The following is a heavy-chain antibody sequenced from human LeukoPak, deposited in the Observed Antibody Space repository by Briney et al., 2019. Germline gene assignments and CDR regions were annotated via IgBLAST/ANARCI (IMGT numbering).Heavy chain of an antibody. CDR2: INPNSGGT. J-gene: IGHJ4*02. CDR1: GYTFTGYY. V-gene: IGHV1-2*02. CDR3: ARAVAGTYRFDY. D-gene: IGHD6-19*01. Sequence: ASVKVSCKASGYTFTGYYMHWVRQAPGQGLEWMGWINPNSGGTNYAQKLQGRVTMTRDTSISTAYMELSRLRSDDTAVYYCARAVAGTYRFDYWGQGTLVTVSS.